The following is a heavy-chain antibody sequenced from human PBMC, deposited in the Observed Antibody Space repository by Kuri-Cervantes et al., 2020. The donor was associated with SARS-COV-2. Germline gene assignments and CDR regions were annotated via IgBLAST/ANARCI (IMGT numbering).Heavy chain of an antibody. D-gene: IGHD3-9*01. Sequence: GESLKISCKASGYTFTGYYMHWVRQAPGQGLEWMGWINPNSGGTNYAQKFQGRVTMTTDTSTSTAYMELRSLRSDDTAVYYCARDNLPQTGTDYWGQGTLVTVSS. CDR2: INPNSGGT. CDR3: ARDNLPQTGTDY. CDR1: GYTFTGYY. J-gene: IGHJ4*02. V-gene: IGHV1-2*02.